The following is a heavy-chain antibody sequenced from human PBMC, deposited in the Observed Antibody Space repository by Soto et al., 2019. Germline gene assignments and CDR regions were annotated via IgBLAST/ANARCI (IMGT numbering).Heavy chain of an antibody. CDR1: GFKSVDYA. J-gene: IGHJ4*02. CDR3: AKSRYSDSSGDFYDY. Sequence: GGSLRLSCAASGFKSVDYAMGWVRQAPGKGLEWVSGIGGSGRTTYYADSVKGRFTISRDNSNNTLFLQMNSLRAEDTAVYYCAKSRYSDSSGDFYDYWGQGTLVTVSS. CDR2: IGGSGRTT. V-gene: IGHV3-23*01. D-gene: IGHD3-22*01.